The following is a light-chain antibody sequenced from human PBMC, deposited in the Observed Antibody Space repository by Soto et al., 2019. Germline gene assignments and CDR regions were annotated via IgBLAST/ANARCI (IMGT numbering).Light chain of an antibody. J-gene: IGKJ1*01. Sequence: EIVMTQSPATPSVSPGERATLSCGASQSVSSNLAWYQQKPGQAPRLLIYGASTRATGIPARFSGSGSGTEFTLTISSLQSEDFAVYYCQQYNNWPPWTFGQGTKVDIK. V-gene: IGKV3-15*01. CDR2: GAS. CDR1: QSVSSN. CDR3: QQYNNWPPWT.